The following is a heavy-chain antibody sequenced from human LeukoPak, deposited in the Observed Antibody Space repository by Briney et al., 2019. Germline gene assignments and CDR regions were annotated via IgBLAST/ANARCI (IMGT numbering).Heavy chain of an antibody. Sequence: GGSLRLSCAASGFTFSSYEMNWVRQAPGEGLGWVSYISSSGSTIYYADSVKGRFTISRDNAKNSLYLQMNSLRAENTAVYYCAELGITMIGGVWGKGTTVTVSS. CDR1: GFTFSSYE. CDR2: ISSSGSTI. V-gene: IGHV3-48*03. CDR3: AELGITMIGGV. J-gene: IGHJ6*04. D-gene: IGHD3-10*02.